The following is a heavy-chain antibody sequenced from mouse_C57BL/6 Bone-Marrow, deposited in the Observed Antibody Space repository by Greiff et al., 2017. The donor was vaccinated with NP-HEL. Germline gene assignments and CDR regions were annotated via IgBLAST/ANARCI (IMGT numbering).Heavy chain of an antibody. Sequence: QVQLQQPGAELVQPGASVKVSCKASGYTFTSYWMHWVQQRPGQGLEWIGRIHPSDSETYYTQKLKGQATLTVDKSSSTLYMQLSSLTSEESAVSYCEIFGNYHYYAMDDWGQGTSVTVSS. J-gene: IGHJ4*01. V-gene: IGHV1-74*01. CDR2: IHPSDSET. CDR1: GYTFTSYW. D-gene: IGHD2-1*01. CDR3: EIFGNYHYYAMDD.